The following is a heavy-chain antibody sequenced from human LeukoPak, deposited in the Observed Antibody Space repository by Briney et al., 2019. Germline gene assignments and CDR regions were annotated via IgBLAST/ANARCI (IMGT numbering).Heavy chain of an antibody. V-gene: IGHV4-4*07. CDR3: ARDPNSAL. CDR2: ILSRANP. Sequence: SETLSLTCTVSGGSIGFYYWTWIRQPAGKGLEWIGRILSRANPSYNPSLKSRVTMSVDTSKNQFSLKLSSVTAADTAVYYCARDPNSALWGQGTLVTVSS. CDR1: GGSIGFYY. J-gene: IGHJ4*02. D-gene: IGHD4-23*01.